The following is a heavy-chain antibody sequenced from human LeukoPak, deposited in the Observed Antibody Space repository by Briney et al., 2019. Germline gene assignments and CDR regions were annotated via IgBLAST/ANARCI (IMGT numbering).Heavy chain of an antibody. Sequence: GESLKISCKGSGYSFTSYWIGWVRQMPGKGLEWMGIIYPGDSDTRYSPSFQGQVTISADKSISTAYLQWSSLKASDTAMYYCARPTDTSKRHSGYDYWGQGTLVTVSS. D-gene: IGHD5-12*01. V-gene: IGHV5-51*01. CDR2: IYPGDSDT. J-gene: IGHJ4*02. CDR1: GYSFTSYW. CDR3: ARPTDTSKRHSGYDY.